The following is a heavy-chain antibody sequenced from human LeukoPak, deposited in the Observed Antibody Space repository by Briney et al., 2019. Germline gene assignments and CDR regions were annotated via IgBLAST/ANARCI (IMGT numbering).Heavy chain of an antibody. CDR2: IKQDGSEK. J-gene: IGHJ4*02. D-gene: IGHD5-12*01. CDR3: ARDGMATINS. CDR1: GFTFSSCA. Sequence: GGSLRLSCAASGFTFSSCAMSWVRQAPGKGLEWVANIKQDGSEKYYVDSVKGRFTISRDNAKNSLYLQMNSLRAEDTAVYYCARDGMATINSWGQGTVVTVSS. V-gene: IGHV3-7*03.